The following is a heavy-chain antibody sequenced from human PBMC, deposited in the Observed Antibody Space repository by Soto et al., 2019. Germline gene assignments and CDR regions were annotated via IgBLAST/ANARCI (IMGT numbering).Heavy chain of an antibody. CDR1: GFTFSSYA. V-gene: IGHV3-23*01. CDR2: IRSSGDRT. CDR3: AREGSVVVVPAASNPFDY. Sequence: GGSLRLSCAASGFTFSSYAMSWVRQAPGKGLEWVSVIRSSGDRTYYADSVKGRFTISRDNSKNTLYMQMNSLRAEDTALYYFAREGSVVVVPAASNPFDYWGQGTLVTVSS. J-gene: IGHJ4*02. D-gene: IGHD2-2*01.